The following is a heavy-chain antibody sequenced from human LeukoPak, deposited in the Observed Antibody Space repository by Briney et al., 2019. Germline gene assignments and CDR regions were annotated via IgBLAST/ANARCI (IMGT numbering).Heavy chain of an antibody. CDR2: IKSKTEGCTT. V-gene: IGHV3-15*01. D-gene: IGHD1-1*01. Sequence: GGSLRLSCAASGFTFSNAFMNWVRQAPGSGLEWVGRIKSKTEGCTTHYAAPVKGRFIISRDDSKNTLYLQMTSLKTEDTAVYFCSRGDWNDGGIDYWGQGTLVTVSS. CDR1: GFTFSNAF. CDR3: SRGDWNDGGIDY. J-gene: IGHJ4*02.